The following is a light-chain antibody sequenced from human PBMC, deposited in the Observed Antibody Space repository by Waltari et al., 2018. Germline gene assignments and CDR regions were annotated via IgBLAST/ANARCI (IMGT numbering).Light chain of an antibody. V-gene: IGLV3-1*01. J-gene: IGLJ3*02. CDR2: QDN. CDR1: KLGDKS. CDR3: QAWDSNVAV. Sequence: SFELIQPPLESVPPGQTAIVSCSGEKLGDKSGYWYQQKPGQSTMLVMFQDNKRPSGIPERFSGSNSGNTATLSISETQAIDEADYYCQAWDSNVAVFGRGTKVTVL.